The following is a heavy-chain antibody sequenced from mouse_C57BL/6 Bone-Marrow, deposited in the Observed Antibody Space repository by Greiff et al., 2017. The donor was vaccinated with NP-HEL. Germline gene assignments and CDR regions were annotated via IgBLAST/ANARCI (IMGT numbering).Heavy chain of an antibody. V-gene: IGHV1-72*01. J-gene: IGHJ2*01. CDR1: GYTFTSYW. CDR3: AREDYSTLDY. D-gene: IGHD2-5*01. Sequence: QVQLQQPGAELVKPGASVKLSCKASGYTFTSYWMHWVKQRPGRGLEWIGMIDPNSGGTKYNEKFKSKATLTVDKPSSTAYMQLSSLTSEDSAVYYCAREDYSTLDYWGQGTTLTVSS. CDR2: IDPNSGGT.